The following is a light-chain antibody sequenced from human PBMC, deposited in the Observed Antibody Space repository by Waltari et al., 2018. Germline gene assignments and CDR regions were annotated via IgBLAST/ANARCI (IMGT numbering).Light chain of an antibody. CDR1: QSIGRS. CDR2: RAS. CDR3: QQYNNWPPGT. V-gene: IGKV3-15*01. J-gene: IGKJ1*01. Sequence: TVVTQSPATLSTSPGERATLSCRTIQSIGRSLACYQQRPGQAPRLLIYRASTRATGIPDRFSGSGSETEFTLTISSLQSEDIAVYYCQQYNNWPPGTFGQGTKVEI.